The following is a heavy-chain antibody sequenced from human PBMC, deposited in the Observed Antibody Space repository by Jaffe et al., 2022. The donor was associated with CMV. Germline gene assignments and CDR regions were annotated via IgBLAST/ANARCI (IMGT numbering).Heavy chain of an antibody. Sequence: EVQLVESGGGLVKPGRSLRLSCTASGFTFGDYAMSWFRQAPGKGLEWVGFIRSKAYGGTTEYAASVKGRFTISRDDSKSIAYLQMNSLKTEDTAVYYCTRTYYYDSSGYYFGKAFDIWGQGTMVTVSS. V-gene: IGHV3-49*05. D-gene: IGHD3-22*01. CDR1: GFTFGDYA. CDR3: TRTYYYDSSGYYFGKAFDI. CDR2: IRSKAYGGTT. J-gene: IGHJ3*02.